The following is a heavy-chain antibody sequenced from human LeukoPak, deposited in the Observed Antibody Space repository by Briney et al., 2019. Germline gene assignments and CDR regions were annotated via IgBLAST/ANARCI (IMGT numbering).Heavy chain of an antibody. D-gene: IGHD2-15*01. CDR2: INPNSGGT. CDR3: ARAGHCSGGSCYQTVFDY. Sequence: ASVKVSCKASGYTFTGYYMHWVRQAPGQGLEWMGRINPNSGGTNYAQKFQGRVTMTRDTSISTAYMELSRLRSDDTAVYYCARAGHCSGGSCYQTVFDYWGQGTLVTVSS. CDR1: GYTFTGYY. J-gene: IGHJ4*02. V-gene: IGHV1-2*06.